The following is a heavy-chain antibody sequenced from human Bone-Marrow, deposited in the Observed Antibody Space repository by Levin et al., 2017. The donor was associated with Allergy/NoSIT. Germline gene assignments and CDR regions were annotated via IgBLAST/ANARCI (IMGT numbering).Heavy chain of an antibody. D-gene: IGHD2-2*01. CDR1: GGSISSGGQY. V-gene: IGHV4-31*03. Sequence: SETLSLTCTVSGGSISSGGQYWSWIRQHPEKGLEWIGHIYNSGSTYYNPSLKSRITISIDTSKNQFSLKLSSVTAADTAVYYCARVSFVPAARHYYYMDVWGKGTTVTVSS. CDR3: ARVSFVPAARHYYYMDV. J-gene: IGHJ6*03. CDR2: IYNSGST.